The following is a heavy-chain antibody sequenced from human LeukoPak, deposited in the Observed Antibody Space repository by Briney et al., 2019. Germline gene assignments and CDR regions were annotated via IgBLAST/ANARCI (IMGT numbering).Heavy chain of an antibody. CDR2: IHYSGSS. V-gene: IGHV4-59*08. Sequence: SETLSLTCSVSGDSISSFYWNWIRQPPGRGLEWIGNIHYSGSSIYNPSLESRVTISIDTSRKQFFLKLSSVTAADTAVYYCVLAPNSNWFDFWGQGTLVTVSS. D-gene: IGHD2-15*01. CDR3: VLAPNSNWFDF. J-gene: IGHJ5*01. CDR1: GDSISSFY.